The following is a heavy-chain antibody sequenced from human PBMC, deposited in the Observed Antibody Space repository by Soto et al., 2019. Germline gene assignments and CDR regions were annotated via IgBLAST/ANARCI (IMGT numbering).Heavy chain of an antibody. J-gene: IGHJ4*02. Sequence: GGSLRLSCAASGFTFSDYWMHWVRQAPGKGLVWVSTINSDESDTRYADSVKGRFTISRDNAKNMVYLQMNSLRAEDTAVYYYAKGGHYITSSPDYWGQGTLVTVSS. D-gene: IGHD3-10*01. CDR3: AKGGHYITSSPDY. CDR2: INSDESDT. CDR1: GFTFSDYW. V-gene: IGHV3-74*01.